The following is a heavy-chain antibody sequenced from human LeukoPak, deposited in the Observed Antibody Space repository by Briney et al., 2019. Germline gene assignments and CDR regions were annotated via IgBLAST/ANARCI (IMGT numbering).Heavy chain of an antibody. Sequence: SETLSLTCAVSGGSISSSSYWWSWVRQPPGKGLEWIGDIYHGGSTNYNPSLKSRVTISVDKSKSQFSLKLTSVTAADTAVYFCARSGLGFDYWGQGTLVSVSS. CDR3: ARSGLGFDY. D-gene: IGHD7-27*01. CDR1: GGSISSSSYW. J-gene: IGHJ4*02. CDR2: IYHGGST. V-gene: IGHV4-4*02.